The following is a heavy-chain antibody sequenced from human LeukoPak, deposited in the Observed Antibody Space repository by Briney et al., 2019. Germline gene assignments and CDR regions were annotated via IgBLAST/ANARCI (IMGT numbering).Heavy chain of an antibody. V-gene: IGHV1-8*01. Sequence: ASVKVSCKTSGYPFTKWEIYWVRQAAGQGLEWLGWVHPDNGNTYYAQRFRGRVTMSRDTSTTTAYVELSGLRSNDTAVYFCATGPRNDPWGQGTLVTVSS. J-gene: IGHJ5*02. D-gene: IGHD1-14*01. CDR3: ATGPRNDP. CDR1: GYPFTKWE. CDR2: VHPDNGNT.